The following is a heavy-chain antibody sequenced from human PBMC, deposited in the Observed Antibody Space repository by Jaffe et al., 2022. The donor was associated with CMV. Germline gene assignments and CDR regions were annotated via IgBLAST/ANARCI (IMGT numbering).Heavy chain of an antibody. J-gene: IGHJ5*02. V-gene: IGHV1-69*09. CDR3: ARGAHSSGYYYWFDP. CDR1: GGTFSSYA. Sequence: QVQLVQSGAEVKKPGSSVKVSCKASGGTFSSYAISWVRQAPGQGLEWMGRIIPILGIANYAQKFQGRVTITADKSTSTAYMELSSLRSEDTAVYYCARGAHSSGYYYWFDPWGQGTLVTVSS. D-gene: IGHD3-22*01. CDR2: IIPILGIA.